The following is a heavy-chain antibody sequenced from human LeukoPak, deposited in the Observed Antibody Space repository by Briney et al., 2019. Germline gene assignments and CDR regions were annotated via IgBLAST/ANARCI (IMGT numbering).Heavy chain of an antibody. V-gene: IGHV3-9*01. CDR3: ARVGRSGWTVDY. D-gene: IGHD3-3*01. CDR1: GIGFNDYA. Sequence: GGSLRLSCAASGIGFNDYAMHWVRQAPGKGLEWVSGISWNGDKIAYADSVKGRFTISRDNAKNSLHLQMNSLRAEDTAVYYCARVGRSGWTVDYWGQGTLVTVSS. CDR2: ISWNGDKI. J-gene: IGHJ4*02.